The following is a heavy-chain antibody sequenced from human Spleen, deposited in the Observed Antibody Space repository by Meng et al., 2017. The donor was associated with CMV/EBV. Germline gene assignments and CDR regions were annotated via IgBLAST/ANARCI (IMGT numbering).Heavy chain of an antibody. CDR1: GFTFSSYW. CDR3: ARPHLGYCSSTSCYNYFDD. CDR2: ISGSGDST. D-gene: IGHD2-2*01. Sequence: GGSLRLSCAASGFTFSSYWMSWVRQAPGKGLEWVSVISGSGDSTYYADSVKGRFTISRDNSKSTLYLQVNSLRAGDTAVYYCARPHLGYCSSTSCYNYFDDWGQGTLVTVSS. J-gene: IGHJ4*02. V-gene: IGHV3-23*01.